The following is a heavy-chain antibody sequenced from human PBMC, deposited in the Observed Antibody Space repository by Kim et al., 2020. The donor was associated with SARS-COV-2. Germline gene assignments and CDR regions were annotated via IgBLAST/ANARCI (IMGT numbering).Heavy chain of an antibody. V-gene: IGHV1-2*06. J-gene: IGHJ4*02. D-gene: IGHD1-26*01. CDR2: INPNSGGT. Sequence: ASVKVSCKASGYTFTGYYMHWVRQAPGQGLEWMGRINPNSGGTNYAQKFQGRVTMTRDTSINTAYMELSSLRSDDTAMYYCARVPIVGPTGDFDYWGQGTLVTVSS. CDR3: ARVPIVGPTGDFDY. CDR1: GYTFTGYY.